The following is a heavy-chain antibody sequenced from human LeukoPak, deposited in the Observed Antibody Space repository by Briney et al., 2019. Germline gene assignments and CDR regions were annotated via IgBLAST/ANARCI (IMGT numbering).Heavy chain of an antibody. D-gene: IGHD3-22*01. CDR1: GYTFTGYY. Sequence: ASVKVSCKASGYTFTGYYMHWVRQAPGQGLEWMGRINPNSGGTNYAQKFQGRVTMTRDTSISTAYMELSRLRADDTAVYYCAREYYDSSGRKHAFDIWGQGTMVTVSS. V-gene: IGHV1-2*06. CDR2: INPNSGGT. CDR3: AREYYDSSGRKHAFDI. J-gene: IGHJ3*02.